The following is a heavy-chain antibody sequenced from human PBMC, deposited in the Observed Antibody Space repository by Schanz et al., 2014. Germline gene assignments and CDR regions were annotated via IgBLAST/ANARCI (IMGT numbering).Heavy chain of an antibody. V-gene: IGHV3-30*18. Sequence: QVQLVESGGGLVKPGGSLRLSCAASGITLSGYGLHWVRQAPGKGLEWVGFISFDGRNTGYAHSVKGRFTISRDNSKNTVNLQMNSLRAEDTAVYYCAKEKEEVAADGSCFDYWGQGTLVTVSS. J-gene: IGHJ4*02. CDR3: AKEKEEVAADGSCFDY. CDR2: ISFDGRNT. D-gene: IGHD6-13*01. CDR1: GITLSGYG.